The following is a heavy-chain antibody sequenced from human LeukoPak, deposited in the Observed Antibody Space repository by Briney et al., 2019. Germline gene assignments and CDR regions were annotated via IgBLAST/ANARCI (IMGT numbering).Heavy chain of an antibody. D-gene: IGHD1-26*01. CDR1: GGTFSSYA. CDR2: IIPILGTA. J-gene: IGHJ4*02. Sequence: ASVKVSCKASGGTFSSYAISWVRQAPGQGLEWMGRIIPILGTANYAQKFQGRVTITADKSTSTAYMELSSLRSEDTAVYYCARDHRELVDYWGQGTLVTVSS. CDR3: ARDHRELVDY. V-gene: IGHV1-69*04.